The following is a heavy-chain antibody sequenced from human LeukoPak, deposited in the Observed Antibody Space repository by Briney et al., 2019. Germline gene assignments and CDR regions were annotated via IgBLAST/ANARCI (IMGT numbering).Heavy chain of an antibody. J-gene: IGHJ4*02. CDR1: GYSFTNYW. D-gene: IGHD3/OR15-3a*01. CDR2: ISPDDSES. CDR3: ARPLRTGGLYYFDY. Sequence: GESLKISCKGSGYSFTNYWIGWVRQMPGKGLEWVGIISPDDSESRYSPSFQGQVTISADKSISTAYLQWSSLKASDTAMYYCARPLRTGGLYYFDYWGQGTLVTVSS. V-gene: IGHV5-51*01.